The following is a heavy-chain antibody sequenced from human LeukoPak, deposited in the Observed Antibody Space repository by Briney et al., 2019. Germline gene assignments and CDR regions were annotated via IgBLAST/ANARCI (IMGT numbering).Heavy chain of an antibody. D-gene: IGHD2-15*01. CDR3: ARGGRKVVVAASKTTGILDY. CDR1: GGSFSGYY. Sequence: PSETLSLTCAVYGGSFSGYYWSWIRQSPGKGLEWIGEINHSGSTNYNPSLKSRVTISVDTSKNQFSLKLGSVTAADTAVYYCARGGRKVVVAASKTTGILDYWGQGTLVTVSS. CDR2: INHSGST. V-gene: IGHV4-34*01. J-gene: IGHJ4*02.